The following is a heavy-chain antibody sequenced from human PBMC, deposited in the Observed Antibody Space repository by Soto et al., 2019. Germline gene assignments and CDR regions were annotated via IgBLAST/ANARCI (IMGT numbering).Heavy chain of an antibody. J-gene: IGHJ6*03. D-gene: IGHD3-9*01. V-gene: IGHV3-23*01. CDR3: ASGVLRYFDWSYYMDV. CDR2: ISDNGGTT. CDR1: EFTFSNYA. Sequence: GGSLRLSCAASEFTFSNYAMSWVRQAPGKGLEWVSSISDNGGTTYYADSVKGRVTISRDNSKNTLYLQMNSLRSEDTAVYYCASGVLRYFDWSYYMDVWGKGTTVTVSS.